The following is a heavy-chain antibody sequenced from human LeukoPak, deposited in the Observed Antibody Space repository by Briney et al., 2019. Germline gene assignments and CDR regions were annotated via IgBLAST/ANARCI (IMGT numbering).Heavy chain of an antibody. D-gene: IGHD3-22*01. CDR2: INPNSGGT. CDR3: AKVPYPDSSGYHHLDY. Sequence: ASVKVSCTASGYTFTGYYMHWVRQAPGQGLEWMGWINPNSGGTNYAQKFQGRVTMTRDTSISTAYMELSRLRSDDTAVYYCAKVPYPDSSGYHHLDYWGQGTLVTVSS. V-gene: IGHV1-2*02. J-gene: IGHJ4*02. CDR1: GYTFTGYY.